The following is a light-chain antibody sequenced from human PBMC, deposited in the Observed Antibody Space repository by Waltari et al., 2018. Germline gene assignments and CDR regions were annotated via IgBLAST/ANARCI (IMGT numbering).Light chain of an antibody. Sequence: DIVMTQSPATLYLSPGESATLSCRASQSLTSSTFAWFQQKPGQPPRLLIYGTSTRAAGIPDRFSGSGSGTDFSLTISGLQPEDFATYYCQQYDYWPWTFGQGTRVE. J-gene: IGKJ1*01. CDR2: GTS. CDR1: QSLTSST. CDR3: QQYDYWPWT. V-gene: IGKV3D-15*01.